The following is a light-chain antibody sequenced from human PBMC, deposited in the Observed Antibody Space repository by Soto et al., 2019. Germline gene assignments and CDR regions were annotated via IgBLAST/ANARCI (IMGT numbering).Light chain of an antibody. CDR3: QQYNNWPPT. J-gene: IGKJ1*01. Sequence: DIQMTQSPSTLSGSFGDRVTITWRASQSISSWLAWYQQKPGKAPKLLIYDASSLESGVPSRFSGSGYGTEFTITISSLQPEDFAVYYCQQYNNWPPTFGQGTKVDIK. CDR2: DAS. V-gene: IGKV1-5*01. CDR1: QSISSW.